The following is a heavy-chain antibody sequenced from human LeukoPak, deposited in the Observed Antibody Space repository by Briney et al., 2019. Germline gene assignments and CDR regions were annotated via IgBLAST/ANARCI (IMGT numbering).Heavy chain of an antibody. J-gene: IGHJ4*02. CDR1: GFTFSSYA. Sequence: GGSLRLSCAASGFTFSSYAMHWVRQAPGKGLEWVAYISYDGSNKYYADSVKGRFTISRENTNNTLYLQMNILRAEDTAVYYCGREVIAELYFDYWGQGTLVTVSS. CDR3: GREVIAELYFDY. D-gene: IGHD6-13*01. CDR2: ISYDGSNK. V-gene: IGHV3-30-3*01.